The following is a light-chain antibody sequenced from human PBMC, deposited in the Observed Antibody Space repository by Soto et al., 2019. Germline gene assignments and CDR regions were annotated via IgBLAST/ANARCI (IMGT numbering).Light chain of an antibody. J-gene: IGLJ2*01. V-gene: IGLV1-40*01. CDR3: QSYDSSLSCHVV. CDR1: SSNIGAGYD. CDR2: GNS. Sequence: QSVLTQPPSVSGAPGQRVTISCTGSSSNIGAGYDVHWYQQLPGTAPKLLIYGNSNRPSGVPDRFSGSKPGTSASLAITGLQAEDEADYYCQSYDSSLSCHVVFGGGTKVTVL.